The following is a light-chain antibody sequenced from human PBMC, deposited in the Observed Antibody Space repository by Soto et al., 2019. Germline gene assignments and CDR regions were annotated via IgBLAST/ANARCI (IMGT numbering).Light chain of an antibody. V-gene: IGKV1-9*01. J-gene: IGKJ4*01. CDR1: QGISNY. Sequence: DIQLTQSPSFLSASVGDRVTITCLASQGISNYLAWYQQKAGKAPKLLIHTASTLQNGVPSRFSGSGSGTEFTLTISSLQPEDLATYYCQHRHSYPLTFGGGTKVEIK. CDR3: QHRHSYPLT. CDR2: TAS.